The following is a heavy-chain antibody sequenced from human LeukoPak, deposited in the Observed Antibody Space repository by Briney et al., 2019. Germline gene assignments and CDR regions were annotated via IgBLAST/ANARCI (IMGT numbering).Heavy chain of an antibody. J-gene: IGHJ5*02. CDR3: ARGADGVSSNSRGWFDP. CDR2: ISTSSSYI. D-gene: IGHD2-15*01. Sequence: GGSLRLSCAASGFTFNRYNMNWVRRAPGKVLEWVSSISTSSSYIYYADSVRGRFTISRDNAKNSLYLQMNSLRAEDTAVYSCARGADGVSSNSRGWFDPWGQGTLVTVSS. V-gene: IGHV3-21*01. CDR1: GFTFNRYN.